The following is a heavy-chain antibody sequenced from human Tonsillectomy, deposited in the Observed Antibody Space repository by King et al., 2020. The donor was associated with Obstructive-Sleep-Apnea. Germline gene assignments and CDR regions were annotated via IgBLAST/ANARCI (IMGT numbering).Heavy chain of an antibody. J-gene: IGHJ6*02. CDR3: ARDDLLWFGELRGDV. V-gene: IGHV4-31*03. D-gene: IGHD3-10*01. CDR2: IYYSGST. Sequence: QLQESGPGLVKPSQTLSLTCNVSGGSISSGGYYWNWIRQHPGKGLEWIGYIYYSGSTYYNPSLKSRVTISVDTSKNQFSLKLNSVTAADTAVYYCARDDLLWFGELRGDVWGQGTTVTVSS. CDR1: GGSISSGGYY.